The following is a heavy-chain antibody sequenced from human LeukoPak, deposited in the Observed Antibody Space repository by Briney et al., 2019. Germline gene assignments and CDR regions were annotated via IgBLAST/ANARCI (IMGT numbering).Heavy chain of an antibody. CDR3: AKDPSAPYFDY. V-gene: IGHV3-30*18. J-gene: IGHJ4*02. Sequence: GGPLSLSCAASGFTFSSYGMHWVGQTPGKGLEWVAVISYDGSNKCYADSVKGRFTISRDNSKNTLYLQMNSLRAEDTAVYYCAKDPSAPYFDYWGQGTLVTVSS. CDR1: GFTFSSYG. CDR2: ISYDGSNK.